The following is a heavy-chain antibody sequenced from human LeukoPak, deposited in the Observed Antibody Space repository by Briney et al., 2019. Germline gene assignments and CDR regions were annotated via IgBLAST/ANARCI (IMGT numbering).Heavy chain of an antibody. CDR1: GYTLTDYY. CDR2: INPKSSST. CDR3: TRRISRGWSDY. J-gene: IGHJ4*02. Sequence: ASVKVSCKASGYTLTDYYMHWVRQAPGQGLEWMGWINPKSSSTHFAQRFQGRVSMTRDTSMSTVYLEVNSLTSDDTAVYYCTRRISRGWSDYWGRGTLVTVSS. V-gene: IGHV1-2*02. D-gene: IGHD2-15*01.